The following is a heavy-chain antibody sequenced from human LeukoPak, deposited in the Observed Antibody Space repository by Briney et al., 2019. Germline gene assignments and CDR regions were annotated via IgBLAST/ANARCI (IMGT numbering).Heavy chain of an antibody. J-gene: IGHJ4*02. V-gene: IGHV3-20*04. CDR1: GFTFDDYG. CDR2: INWNGGST. D-gene: IGHD6-13*01. Sequence: GGSLRLSCTATGFTFDDYGLSGVRQAPGKRLEGGACINWNGGSTGYADSMKGRFTISRDSAKNSLYLQMNSLRAEDTAMYYCAFFQQKTAYEIDYWGLGTLVAVSS. CDR3: AFFQQKTAYEIDY.